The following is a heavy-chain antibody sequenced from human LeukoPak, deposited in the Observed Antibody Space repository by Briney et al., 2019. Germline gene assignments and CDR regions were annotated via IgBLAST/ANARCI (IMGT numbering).Heavy chain of an antibody. D-gene: IGHD1-26*01. J-gene: IGHJ3*01. V-gene: IGHV3-48*01. CDR2: ISSGRPTI. CDR3: ARGGASRPDF. Sequence: GGSLRLSCAASGFTVSSNYMSWVRQAPGKGLEWVSYISSGRPTINYADSVKGRFTISRDNARNSLYLQMNSLRAEDTAVYYCARGGASRPDFWGQGTMVTVS. CDR1: GFTVSSNY.